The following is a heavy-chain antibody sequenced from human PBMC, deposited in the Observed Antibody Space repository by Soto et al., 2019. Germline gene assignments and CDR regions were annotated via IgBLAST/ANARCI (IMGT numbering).Heavy chain of an antibody. CDR1: DGSISSTTYY. J-gene: IGHJ1*01. Sequence: SGTLALTCAVSDGSISSTTYYWAWIRQPPGKGLEWVATIYYIGATYYNPSLKRRLTISIDTSKNQFSLRLSSGTPADTAMFYCAIFYDTRNRTYFPLSGQGTRVTLSS. CDR2: IYYIGAT. CDR3: AIFYDTRNRTYFPL. V-gene: IGHV4-39*01. D-gene: IGHD3-22*01.